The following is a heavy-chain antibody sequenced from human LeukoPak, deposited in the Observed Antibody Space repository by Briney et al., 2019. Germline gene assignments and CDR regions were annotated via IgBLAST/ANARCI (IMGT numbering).Heavy chain of an antibody. V-gene: IGHV3-11*04. CDR3: ARNLGSSTSSFDY. D-gene: IGHD2-2*01. CDR2: LSRSGSSI. Sequence: GGSLRLSCAASGFTFSDHYMNWIRQAPGKGLEWVSYLSRSGSSIYYADSVKGRFTISRDNAKNSLYLQMNSLRAEDTAVYYCARNLGSSTSSFDYWGQGTLVTVSS. CDR1: GFTFSDHY. J-gene: IGHJ4*02.